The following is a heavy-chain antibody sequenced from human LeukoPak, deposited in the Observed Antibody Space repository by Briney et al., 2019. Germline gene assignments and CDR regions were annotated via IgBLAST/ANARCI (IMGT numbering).Heavy chain of an antibody. CDR3: AKFWSSSGYYYFNWFDP. CDR2: ISYDGSNK. D-gene: IGHD3-22*01. Sequence: GGSLRLSCAASGFTFSSYGMHWVRQAPGKGLEWVAVISYDGSNKYYADSVKGRFTISRDNSKNTLYLQMNSLRAEDTAVYYCAKFWSSSGYYYFNWFDPWGQGTLVTVSS. J-gene: IGHJ5*02. V-gene: IGHV3-30*18. CDR1: GFTFSSYG.